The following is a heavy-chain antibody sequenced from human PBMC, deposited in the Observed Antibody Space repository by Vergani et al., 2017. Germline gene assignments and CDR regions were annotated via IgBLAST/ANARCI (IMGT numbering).Heavy chain of an antibody. D-gene: IGHD3-16*01. Sequence: EVQLLESGGGLVQPGGSLRLSCAASGFTFSTYAMPWVRQAPGKGLDWVSTISSDGGSTYYADSVKGRFTISRDNSKNTLSLQMNSLTAEDTAIYYWAGPQGTNAYCYGGFDYWGQGILVTVSS. CDR1: GFTFSTYA. J-gene: IGHJ4*02. CDR2: ISSDGGST. CDR3: AGPQGTNAYCYGGFDY. V-gene: IGHV3-23*01.